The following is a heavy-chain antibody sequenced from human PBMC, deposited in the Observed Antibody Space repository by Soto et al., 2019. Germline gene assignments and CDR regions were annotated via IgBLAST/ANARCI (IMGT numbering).Heavy chain of an antibody. D-gene: IGHD2-15*01. CDR1: GFTFSSYA. Sequence: GGSLRLSCAASGFTFSSYAMSWVRQAPGKGLEWVSAISGSGGSTYYADSVKGRFTISRDNSKNTLYLQMNSLRAEDTAVYYCAKGVWVEDIVAPGAFDIWGQGTMVTVSS. V-gene: IGHV3-23*01. CDR3: AKGVWVEDIVAPGAFDI. J-gene: IGHJ3*02. CDR2: ISGSGGST.